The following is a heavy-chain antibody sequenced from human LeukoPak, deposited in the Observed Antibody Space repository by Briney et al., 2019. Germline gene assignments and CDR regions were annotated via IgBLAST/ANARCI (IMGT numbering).Heavy chain of an antibody. CDR2: IWYDGSNK. Sequence: GGSLRLSCAASGFTFSSYGMHWVRQAPGKGLEWVAVIWYDGSNKYYADSVKGRFTISRDNSKNTLYLQMNSLRAEDTAVYYCARDTRGEDNSSGWYPPYYYGMDVWGQGTTVTVSS. V-gene: IGHV3-33*01. J-gene: IGHJ6*02. CDR3: ARDTRGEDNSSGWYPPYYYGMDV. CDR1: GFTFSSYG. D-gene: IGHD6-19*01.